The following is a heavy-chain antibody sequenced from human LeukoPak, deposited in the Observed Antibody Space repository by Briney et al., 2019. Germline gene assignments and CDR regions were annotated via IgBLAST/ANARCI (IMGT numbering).Heavy chain of an antibody. D-gene: IGHD2-15*01. CDR1: GYTFTSYG. CDR3: ARDRGVIDCSGGSCYLIDY. Sequence: GASVTVSCTASGYTFTSYGISWVRQAPGQGLEWMGWISAYNGNTNYAQTLQGRVTMTTDTSSSTAYMELRSLRSDDTAVYYCARDRGVIDCSGGSCYLIDYWGQGTLVTVSS. V-gene: IGHV1-18*01. CDR2: ISAYNGNT. J-gene: IGHJ4*02.